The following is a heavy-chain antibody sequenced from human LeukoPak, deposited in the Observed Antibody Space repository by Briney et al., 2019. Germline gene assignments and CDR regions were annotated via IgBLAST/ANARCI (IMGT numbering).Heavy chain of an antibody. J-gene: IGHJ3*02. Sequence: PGRSLRLSCAASGFTFSSYAMHWVRQAPGKGLEWVAVISYDGSNKYYADSVKGRFTISRDNSKNTLYLQMNSLRAEDTAVYYCARGRGVVIRAFDIWGQGTMVTVSS. CDR2: ISYDGSNK. CDR3: ARGRGVVIRAFDI. V-gene: IGHV3-30*04. CDR1: GFTFSSYA. D-gene: IGHD3-22*01.